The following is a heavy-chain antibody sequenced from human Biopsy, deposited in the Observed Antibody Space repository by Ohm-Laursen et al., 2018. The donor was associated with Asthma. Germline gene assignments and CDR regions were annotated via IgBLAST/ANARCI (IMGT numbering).Heavy chain of an antibody. CDR3: ARVRFCSSTNCFNYFDY. D-gene: IGHD2-2*01. Sequence: SLRLSCSATGFTLSSYAIHWVRQAPGKGLEWVSVISSGGGTIDYADSVKGRFTISRNISTNTVYLQMDSLSAEDTAVYFCARVRFCSSTNCFNYFDYWGQGTLVIVSS. CDR2: ISSGGGTI. CDR1: GFTLSSYA. V-gene: IGHV3-23*01. J-gene: IGHJ4*02.